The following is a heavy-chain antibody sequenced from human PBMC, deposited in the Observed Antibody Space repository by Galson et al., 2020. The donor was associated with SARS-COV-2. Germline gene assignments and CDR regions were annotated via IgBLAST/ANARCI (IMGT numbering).Heavy chain of an antibody. CDR3: ARDRSSWYLDY. J-gene: IGHJ4*02. D-gene: IGHD6-13*01. Sequence: GESLKISYASSGFTFSSYAMHWVRQAPGKVLEWVSVISYDGSNKYYADSVKGRFTISRDTSKNTLYLQINSLRAEDTAVYYCARDRSSWYLDYWGQGSLVTVSS. CDR2: ISYDGSNK. CDR1: GFTFSSYA. V-gene: IGHV3-30*01.